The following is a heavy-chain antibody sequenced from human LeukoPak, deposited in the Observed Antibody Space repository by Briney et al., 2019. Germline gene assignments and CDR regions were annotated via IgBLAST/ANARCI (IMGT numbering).Heavy chain of an antibody. V-gene: IGHV4-38-2*02. CDR2: IYHSGST. J-gene: IGHJ5*02. CDR3: ARDWRDYYGSGARFHP. CDR1: GYSISSGYY. D-gene: IGHD3-10*01. Sequence: SETLSLTCTVSGYSISSGYYWGWIRRPPGKGLEGIGSIYHSGSTYYNPSLKSRVTISVDTSKNQFSLKLSSVPAADTAVYYCARDWRDYYGSGARFHPWGQGTLVTVSS.